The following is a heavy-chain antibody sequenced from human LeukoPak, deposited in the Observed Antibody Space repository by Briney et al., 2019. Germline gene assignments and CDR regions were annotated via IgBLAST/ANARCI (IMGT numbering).Heavy chain of an antibody. D-gene: IGHD3-22*01. CDR3: ARDYDSSGFRYFDL. Sequence: PSETLSLTCTVSGASISDYYWSWIRQPPGKGLEWIGYIYYTGTTKYNPSLTSRVTISVDTSKSQFSLKLSSVTAADTAVYYCARDYDSSGFRYFDLWGRGTLVTVSS. CDR2: IYYTGTT. J-gene: IGHJ2*01. V-gene: IGHV4-59*01. CDR1: GASISDYY.